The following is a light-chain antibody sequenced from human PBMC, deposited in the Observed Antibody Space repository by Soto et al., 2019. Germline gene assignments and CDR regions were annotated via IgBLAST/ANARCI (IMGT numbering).Light chain of an antibody. J-gene: IGKJ1*01. Sequence: EIVLTPSPGTLSLSPGERATLSCRASQSVSSSYLAWYQRKPGQAPRLLIYGASSRATGIPDRFSGSGSGTDFTLTISRLEPEDFAVYYCQQYGSSPPWTFGQGTKVDIK. V-gene: IGKV3-20*01. CDR3: QQYGSSPPWT. CDR1: QSVSSSY. CDR2: GAS.